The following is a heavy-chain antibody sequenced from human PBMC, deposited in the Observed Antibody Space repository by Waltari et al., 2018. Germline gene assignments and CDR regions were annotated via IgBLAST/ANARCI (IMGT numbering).Heavy chain of an antibody. CDR2: ITWNSGKV. Sequence: EVQLVESGGALVQPGRSLRLSCATSGFTYDAFALHWVRQVPGKGLEGVAGITWNSGKVDYAGSVKGRFTISRDNAKNLLFLQMNSLRPEDTALYYCTKDLTHTNYEGFANWGLGTLVTVSS. V-gene: IGHV3-9*01. J-gene: IGHJ4*02. CDR1: GFTYDAFA. D-gene: IGHD3-16*01. CDR3: TKDLTHTNYEGFAN.